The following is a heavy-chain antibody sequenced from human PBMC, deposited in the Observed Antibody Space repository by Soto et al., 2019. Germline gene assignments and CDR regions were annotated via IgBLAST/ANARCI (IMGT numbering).Heavy chain of an antibody. J-gene: IGHJ5*02. CDR1: GGSFSGYY. Sequence: SETLSLTCAVYGGSFSGYYWSWIRQPPGKGLEWIGEINHSGSTNYNPSLKSRVTISVDTSKNQFSLKLSSVTAADTAVYYCARTRGPGLWFGELQNWFDPWGQGTLVT. V-gene: IGHV4-34*01. CDR2: INHSGST. D-gene: IGHD3-10*01. CDR3: ARTRGPGLWFGELQNWFDP.